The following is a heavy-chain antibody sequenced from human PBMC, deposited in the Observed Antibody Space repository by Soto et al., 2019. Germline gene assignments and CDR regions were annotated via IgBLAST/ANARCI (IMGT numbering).Heavy chain of an antibody. Sequence: SETLSLTCTVSGGSISSSSYHWCCIRQPPEKGLEWIGSIYYSGYTYYNPSLKSRVTISVDTSKNQFSLKLSSVTAADTAVYYCARHNGPLYVGYYYDMDVWGQGTTVT. V-gene: IGHV4-39*01. CDR2: IYYSGYT. D-gene: IGHD3-16*01. CDR1: GGSISSSSYH. J-gene: IGHJ6*02. CDR3: ARHNGPLYVGYYYDMDV.